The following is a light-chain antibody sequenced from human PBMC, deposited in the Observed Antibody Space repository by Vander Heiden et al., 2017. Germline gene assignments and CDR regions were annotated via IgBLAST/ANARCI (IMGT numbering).Light chain of an antibody. CDR3: SSYTSGSTLVV. V-gene: IGLV2-14*03. J-gene: IGLJ2*01. CDR2: DVS. CDR1: SSDVGAYNY. Sequence: QSALTQPASVSGPPGQSITISCTGTSSDVGAYNYVSWYQQHPGKAPKLMIYDVSSRPSGVSDRFSGSKSGNTASLTISGLQPEDEADYYCSSYTSGSTLVVFGGGTKLTVL.